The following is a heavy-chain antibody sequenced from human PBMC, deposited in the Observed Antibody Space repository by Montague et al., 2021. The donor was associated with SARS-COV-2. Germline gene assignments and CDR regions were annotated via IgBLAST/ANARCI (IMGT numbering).Heavy chain of an antibody. D-gene: IGHD3-22*01. V-gene: IGHV4-39*01. CDR1: GGSISSRSYY. J-gene: IGHJ5*02. CDR2: IDYSGRT. CDR3: ARHWSTMLVVVIKGGWFDP. Sequence: SETLSLTCTVSGGSISSRSYYWGWIRQPPGKGLEWIGSIDYSGRTYYNPSLKSRVTISVDTSKNQFSLKLSSVTAADTAVYYCARHWSTMLVVVIKGGWFDPWGQGTLVTVSS.